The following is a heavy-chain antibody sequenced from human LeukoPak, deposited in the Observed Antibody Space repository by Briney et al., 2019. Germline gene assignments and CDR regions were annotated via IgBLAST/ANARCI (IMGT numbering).Heavy chain of an antibody. V-gene: IGHV1-2*02. CDR3: ARDKASEGWFDP. Sequence: ASVKVSCKASGYTFTGYYMHWVRQAPGQGLEWMGWINPNSGGTNYAQKFQGRVTMTRDTSISTAYMELSRLRSDDTAVYYCARDKASEGWFDPWGQGTLVTVSS. CDR1: GYTFTGYY. CDR2: INPNSGGT. J-gene: IGHJ5*02.